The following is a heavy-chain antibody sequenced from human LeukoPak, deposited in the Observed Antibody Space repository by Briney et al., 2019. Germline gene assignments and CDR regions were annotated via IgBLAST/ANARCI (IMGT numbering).Heavy chain of an antibody. J-gene: IGHJ3*02. CDR2: IYNNGRT. V-gene: IGHV4-59*01. CDR1: GASISSYD. D-gene: IGHD3-10*01. Sequence: SETLSLTCAVSGASISSYDWSWIRQPPGKGLEWIGGIYNNGRTNDNPSLKSRVTISKDTSKNQVSLNLRSVTAADTAVYYCASDRPAEKISVWFGGPPAGLDPFDIWRQGKMVIVPS. CDR3: ASDRPAEKISVWFGGPPAGLDPFDI.